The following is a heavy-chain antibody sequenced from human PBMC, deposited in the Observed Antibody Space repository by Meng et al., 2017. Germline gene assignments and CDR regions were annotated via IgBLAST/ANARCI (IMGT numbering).Heavy chain of an antibody. V-gene: IGHV4-4*02. Sequence: QGPLLESGPGLGQPSGTRSLTCAVSGGSISSSNWWSWVRQPPGKGLEWIGEIYHSGSTNYNPSLKSRVTISVDKSENQFSLKLSSVTAADTAVYYCARDRGAVAGTNFDYWGQGTLVTVSS. CDR3: ARDRGAVAGTNFDY. J-gene: IGHJ4*02. D-gene: IGHD6-19*01. CDR2: IYHSGST. CDR1: GGSISSSNW.